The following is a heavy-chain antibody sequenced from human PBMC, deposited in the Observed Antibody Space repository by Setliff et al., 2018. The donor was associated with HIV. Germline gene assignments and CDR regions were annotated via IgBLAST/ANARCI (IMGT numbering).Heavy chain of an antibody. CDR3: ARGERDYGQQDAFDI. CDR2: IYTSGST. D-gene: IGHD4-17*01. J-gene: IGHJ3*02. CDR1: GGSISSDDYY. V-gene: IGHV4-61*02. Sequence: SETLSLTCTVSGGSISSDDYYWNWIRQPPGKGLEWIGRIYTSGSTNYNPSLKSRVTISVDTSKNQFSLKLSSVTAADTAVYFCARGERDYGQQDAFDIWGLGTMVTVSS.